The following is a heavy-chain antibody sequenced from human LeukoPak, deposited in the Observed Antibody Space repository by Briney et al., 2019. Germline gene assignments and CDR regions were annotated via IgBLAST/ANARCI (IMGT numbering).Heavy chain of an antibody. CDR3: AKVGQLATASYY. D-gene: IGHD2-21*02. CDR2: ISPTGSTT. V-gene: IGHV3-74*01. Sequence: GGSLRLSCTASGFSFSGHWMHWARQLPGKGLVWVSRISPTGSTTSYADSVKGRFTVSRDNAKNTLYLQVNNLRAEDTAVYYCAKVGQLATASYYWGQGTLVTVSS. J-gene: IGHJ4*02. CDR1: GFSFSGHW.